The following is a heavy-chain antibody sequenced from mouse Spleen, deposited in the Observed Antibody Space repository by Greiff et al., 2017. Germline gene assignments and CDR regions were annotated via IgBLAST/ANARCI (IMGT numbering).Heavy chain of an antibody. J-gene: IGHJ3*01. D-gene: IGHD1-1*01. V-gene: IGHV5-17*01. CDR1: GFTFSDSG. Sequence: EVQGVESGGGLVKPGGSLKLSCAASGFTFSDSGMHWVRQAPEKGLEWVAYISSGSSAIYYADTVKGRFTISRDNAKNTLFLQMTSLRSEDTAMYYCAVLLRAYWGQGTLVTVSA. CDR2: ISSGSSAI. CDR3: AVLLRAY.